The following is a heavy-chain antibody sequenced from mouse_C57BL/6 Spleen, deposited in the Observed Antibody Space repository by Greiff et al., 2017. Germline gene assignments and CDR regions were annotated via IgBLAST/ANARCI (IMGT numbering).Heavy chain of an antibody. V-gene: IGHV1-64*01. D-gene: IGHD1-1*01. Sequence: QVQLQQPGAELVKPGASVKLSCKASGYTFTSYWMHWVKQRPGQGLEWIGMIHPNSGSTNYNEKFKSKATLTVDKSSSTAYMQLSSLTSEDSAVCYCAISCTTVVCWDYWGQGTTLTVSA. CDR1: GYTFTSYW. CDR3: AISCTTVVCWDY. J-gene: IGHJ2*01. CDR2: IHPNSGST.